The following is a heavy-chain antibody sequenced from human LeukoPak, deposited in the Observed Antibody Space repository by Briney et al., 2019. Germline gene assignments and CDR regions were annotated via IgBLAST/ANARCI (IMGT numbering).Heavy chain of an antibody. CDR2: IYSGGST. D-gene: IGHD2-21*01. J-gene: IGHJ4*02. Sequence: GGSLRLSCAASGFTVSSNYMSWVRQAPGKGLEWVSVIYSGGSTYYADSVKGRFTTSRDNSKNTLYLQMNSLRAEDTAVYYCAKDFMGTYCGGDCPSPYDYWGQGTLVTVSS. V-gene: IGHV3-66*01. CDR1: GFTVSSNY. CDR3: AKDFMGTYCGGDCPSPYDY.